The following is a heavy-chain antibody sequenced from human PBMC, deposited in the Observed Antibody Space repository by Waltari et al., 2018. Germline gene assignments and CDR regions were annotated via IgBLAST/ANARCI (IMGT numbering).Heavy chain of an antibody. J-gene: IGHJ6*04. D-gene: IGHD3-3*01. Sequence: EVQLVESGGGLVQPGGSLRLSCAASGFTFSSYAMSWVRQAPGKGLEWVSAISGSGGSTYYADSVKGRFTISRDNSKNTLYLQMNSLRAEDTAVYYCAKDDGNYDFWSGYYSGHSAVWGKGTTVTVSS. CDR3: AKDDGNYDFWSGYYSGHSAV. CDR1: GFTFSSYA. CDR2: ISGSGGST. V-gene: IGHV3-23*04.